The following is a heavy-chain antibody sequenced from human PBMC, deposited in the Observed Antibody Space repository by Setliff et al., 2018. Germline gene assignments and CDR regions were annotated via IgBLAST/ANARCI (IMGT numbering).Heavy chain of an antibody. V-gene: IGHV4-31*03. CDR3: ARDQDFWSGYYRASHYMDV. D-gene: IGHD3-3*01. J-gene: IGHJ6*03. Sequence: SETLSLTCTVSGGSISSGGYYWSWIRQHPGKGLEWIGYIYYSGSTYYNPSLKSRVTISVDRSKNQFSLKLSSVTAADTAVYYCARDQDFWSGYYRASHYMDVWGKGTTVTVSS. CDR1: GGSISSGGYY. CDR2: IYYSGST.